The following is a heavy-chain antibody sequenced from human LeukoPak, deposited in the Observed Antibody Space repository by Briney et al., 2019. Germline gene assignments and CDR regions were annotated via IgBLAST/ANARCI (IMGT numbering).Heavy chain of an antibody. J-gene: IGHJ4*02. CDR1: GFTFSNAW. CDR2: IQSKTDGGTS. D-gene: IGHD1-26*01. CDR3: TTAPKWETQGTDY. V-gene: IGHV3-15*01. Sequence: PGGSLRLSCAASGFTFSNAWMNWVRQAPGKGLEWVGRIQSKTDGGTSDYAAPVKGRFIISRDDSKNTLYLQMNSLNTEGTAVYYCTTAPKWETQGTDYWGQGTLVTISS.